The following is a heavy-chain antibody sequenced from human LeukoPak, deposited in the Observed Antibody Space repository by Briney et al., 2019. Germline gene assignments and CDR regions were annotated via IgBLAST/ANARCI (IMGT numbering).Heavy chain of an antibody. D-gene: IGHD5-18*01. Sequence: GGSLRLSCAASGFTFSSYWMHWVRQAPGKGLVWVSRINSDGGSTSYADSVKGRFTISRDNAKNTLYLQMNSLRTEDTAVNYCANERGYNYGYSFDYWGQGTLVTVSS. CDR2: INSDGGST. V-gene: IGHV3-74*01. J-gene: IGHJ4*02. CDR1: GFTFSSYW. CDR3: ANERGYNYGYSFDY.